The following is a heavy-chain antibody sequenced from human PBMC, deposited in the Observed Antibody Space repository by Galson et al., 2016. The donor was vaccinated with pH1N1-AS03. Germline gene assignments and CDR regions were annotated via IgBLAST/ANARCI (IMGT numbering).Heavy chain of an antibody. CDR2: IYYTGTT. J-gene: IGHJ4*02. Sequence: KTLSLTCIVSSASISYHSDYWGWIRQSPGKGLEWIGSIYYTGTTFYNPSLNSRVTISIDMSSNQFSLRLTSVTAADTAVYYCAALSPGHRSGGGPVDFWGQGTLVAVAS. CDR1: SASISYHSDY. D-gene: IGHD1-14*01. V-gene: IGHV4-39*07. CDR3: AALSPGHRSGGGPVDF.